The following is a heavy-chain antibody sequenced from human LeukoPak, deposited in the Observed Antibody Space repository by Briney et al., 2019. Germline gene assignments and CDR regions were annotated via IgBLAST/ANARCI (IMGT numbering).Heavy chain of an antibody. CDR3: AKESASSWLGAFDI. CDR1: GFTFDDYA. Sequence: GGSLTLSCAASGFTFDDYALHWVRQAPGKGLEWVSLISGDGGSTYYADSVKGRFTISRDNSKNSLYLQMNSLRTEDTALYYCAKESASSWLGAFDIWGQGTMVTVSS. CDR2: ISGDGGST. J-gene: IGHJ3*02. D-gene: IGHD6-13*01. V-gene: IGHV3-43*02.